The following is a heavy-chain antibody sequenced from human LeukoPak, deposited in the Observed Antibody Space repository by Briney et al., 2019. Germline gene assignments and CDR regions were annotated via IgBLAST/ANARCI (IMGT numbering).Heavy chain of an antibody. CDR1: GDSVTGNSTA. CDR3: ARGGQGDGYSADEAFDF. D-gene: IGHD5-24*01. CDR2: TYYRSKWYN. J-gene: IGHJ3*01. Sequence: SQTLSLTCAISGDSVTGNSTAYNWIRQSPSRGLEWLGRTYYRSKWYNDYAVSVKSRMIINPDTSKNQLSLQLKSVTPEDTAVYYCARGGQGDGYSADEAFDFWGQGTMVTVSS. V-gene: IGHV6-1*01.